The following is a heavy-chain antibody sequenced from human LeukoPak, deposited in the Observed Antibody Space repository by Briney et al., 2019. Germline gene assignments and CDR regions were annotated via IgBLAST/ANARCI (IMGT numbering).Heavy chain of an antibody. CDR3: ARGKGIAAAGTGYFDY. CDR1: GFTFSSYS. V-gene: IGHV3-21*01. Sequence: GGSLRLSCAASGFTFSSYSMNWVRQAPGKGLEWVSSISSSSSYIYYADSVKGRFTISRDNAKNSLYLQMNSLRAEDTAVYYCARGKGIAAAGTGYFDYWGQGTLVTVSS. J-gene: IGHJ4*02. CDR2: ISSSSSYI. D-gene: IGHD6-13*01.